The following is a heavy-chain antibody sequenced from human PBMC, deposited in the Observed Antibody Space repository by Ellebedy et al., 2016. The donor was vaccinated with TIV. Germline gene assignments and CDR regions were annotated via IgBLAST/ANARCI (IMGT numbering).Heavy chain of an antibody. D-gene: IGHD5-18*01. CDR1: GGSISSYY. CDR2: ISYSGST. V-gene: IGHV4-59*12. J-gene: IGHJ4*02. Sequence: MPSETLSLTCTVSGGSISSYYWSWIRQPPRKGLEWIGYISYSGSTSYNPSLKSRVTISVDTSKNQFSLRLSSVTAADTAVYYCAGTSMVSIYYFDYWGQGSLVTVSS. CDR3: AGTSMVSIYYFDY.